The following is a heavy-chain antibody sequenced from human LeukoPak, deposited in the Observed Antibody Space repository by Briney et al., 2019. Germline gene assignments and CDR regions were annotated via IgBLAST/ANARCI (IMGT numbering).Heavy chain of an antibody. D-gene: IGHD3-22*01. J-gene: IGHJ3*02. CDR2: MNPNSGNT. Sequence: ASLKVSCRASGYTFTSYDINWLRQATGQGLEWMGWMNPNSGNTGYAQKFQGRVTITRNTSISTAYMELSSLRSEDTAVYYCARGYDSSGYSDRDAFDIWGQGTMVTVSS. CDR3: ARGYDSSGYSDRDAFDI. V-gene: IGHV1-8*03. CDR1: GYTFTSYD.